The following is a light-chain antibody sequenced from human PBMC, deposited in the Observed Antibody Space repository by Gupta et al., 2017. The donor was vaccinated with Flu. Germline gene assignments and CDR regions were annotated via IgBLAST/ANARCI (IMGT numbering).Light chain of an antibody. CDR2: EVT. V-gene: IGLV2-14*01. J-gene: IGLJ1*01. Sequence: QSALAQPASVSGSPGQSIAISCTGTSSDVGGYNHVSWYQQHPGKAPKLMIYEVTKRPSGVSSRFSGSKSGNTATRTISGLQTEDDADYDCCSFTSSSTTSYVFGPATKVTVL. CDR3: CSFTSSSTTSYV. CDR1: SSDVGGYNH.